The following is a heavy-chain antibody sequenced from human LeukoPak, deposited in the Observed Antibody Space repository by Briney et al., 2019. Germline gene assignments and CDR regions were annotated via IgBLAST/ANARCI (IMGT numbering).Heavy chain of an antibody. D-gene: IGHD2-15*01. J-gene: IGHJ5*02. CDR2: ISGSGGST. V-gene: IGHV3-23*01. CDR3: GKDVQGPGWNWVDP. Sequence: GGSLRLSCAASGFTFSSYAMGWVRQAPGKGLERVSVISGSGGSTYHADSVKGRFAISRDDSKNTLYLQMNSLRADDTAVYYCGKDVQGPGWNWVDPWGQGTLVTVSS. CDR1: GFTFSSYA.